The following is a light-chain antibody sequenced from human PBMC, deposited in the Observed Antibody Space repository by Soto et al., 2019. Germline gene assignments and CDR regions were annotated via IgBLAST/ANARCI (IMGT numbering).Light chain of an antibody. J-gene: IGLJ1*01. V-gene: IGLV2-23*01. CDR1: SSDVGSYNL. CDR2: EGS. CDR3: CSYAGSSTYV. Sequence: QSVLTQPASVSGSPGQSITICCTGTSSDVGSYNLVSWYQQHPGKAPKLMIYEGSKRPSGVSNRFSGSKSGNTASLTISGLQAEDEADYYCCSYAGSSTYVFGNGTKVTVL.